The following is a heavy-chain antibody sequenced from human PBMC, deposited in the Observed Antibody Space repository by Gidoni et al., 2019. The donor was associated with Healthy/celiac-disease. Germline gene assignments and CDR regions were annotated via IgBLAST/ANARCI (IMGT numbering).Heavy chain of an antibody. CDR1: GFTFSSYG. J-gene: IGHJ6*02. D-gene: IGHD7-27*01. CDR3: AKSGITGGRDYGMDV. Sequence: QVQLVESGGGVVQPGRSLRLSCAASGFTFSSYGMHWVRQAPGKGLEWVAVISYDGSNKYYADSVKGRFTISRDNSKNTLYLQMNSLRAEDTAVYYCAKSGITGGRDYGMDVWGQGTTVTVSS. V-gene: IGHV3-30*18. CDR2: ISYDGSNK.